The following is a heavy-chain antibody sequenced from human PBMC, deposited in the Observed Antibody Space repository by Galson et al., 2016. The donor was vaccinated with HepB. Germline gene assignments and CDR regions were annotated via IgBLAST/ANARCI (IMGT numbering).Heavy chain of an antibody. CDR2: ISYDGSNE. V-gene: IGHV3-30*04. D-gene: IGHD3-10*01. J-gene: IGHJ2*01. Sequence: SLRLSCAASGFTFSTYAIHWVRQAPGKGLEWVAVISYDGSNEYFADSVKGRFTISRDNSENTLYLQMNSLRAEDTAVYYCARVGYNYGSGSYYNGDDWYFDLWGRGTLVIVSS. CDR1: GFTFSTYA. CDR3: ARVGYNYGSGSYYNGDDWYFDL.